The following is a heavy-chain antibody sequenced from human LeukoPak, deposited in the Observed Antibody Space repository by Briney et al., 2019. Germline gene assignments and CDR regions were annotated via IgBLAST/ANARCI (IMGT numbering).Heavy chain of an antibody. J-gene: IGHJ6*02. Sequence: PGGSLRLSCAASGFTFSSYGMHWVRQAPGKGLEWVAVIWYDGSNKYYADSVKGRFTISRDNSKNTLYLQMNSLRAEDTAVYYCARYGSGTLYYYGMDVWGQGTTVTVSS. D-gene: IGHD3-10*01. CDR1: GFTFSSYG. CDR2: IWYDGSNK. CDR3: ARYGSGTLYYYGMDV. V-gene: IGHV3-33*01.